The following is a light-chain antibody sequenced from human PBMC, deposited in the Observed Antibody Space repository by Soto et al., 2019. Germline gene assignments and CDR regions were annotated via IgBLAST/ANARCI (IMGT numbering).Light chain of an antibody. Sequence: EIVMTQSPATLSVSPGERATLSCRASQSVCNNLAWYQQKPGQAPRLLIYFASTRATGIPARFSGSGSGTQFTLTITSLQSEDVAVYYCQHYDEWPLTFGGGTKVETK. J-gene: IGKJ4*01. CDR1: QSVCNN. CDR2: FAS. V-gene: IGKV3-15*01. CDR3: QHYDEWPLT.